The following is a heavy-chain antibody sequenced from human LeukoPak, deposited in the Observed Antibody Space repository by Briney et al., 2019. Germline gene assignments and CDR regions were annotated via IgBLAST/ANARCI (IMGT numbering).Heavy chain of an antibody. CDR3: ARRYHDSSGYYFY. D-gene: IGHD3-22*01. J-gene: IGHJ4*02. V-gene: IGHV5-10-1*01. Sequence: GESLKISCKGSGYTFTNYWITWLRHMPGKGQEWMGRIDPTDSYTDYSPSFQGHVTILADKSISTAYLQWSSLKASDTAIYYCARRYHDSSGYYFYWGQGTLVTVSS. CDR2: IDPTDSYT. CDR1: GYTFTNYW.